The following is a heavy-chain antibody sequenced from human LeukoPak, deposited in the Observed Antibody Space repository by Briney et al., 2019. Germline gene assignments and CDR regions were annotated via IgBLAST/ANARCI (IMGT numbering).Heavy chain of an antibody. Sequence: SETLSLTCTVSGGSISSSSYYWGWLRQPPGKGLEWIGSIYYSGSTYYNPSLKSRVTISVDTSKNQFSLKLSSVTAADTAVYYCARLEWGAYYYMDVWGKGTTVTISS. V-gene: IGHV4-39*01. D-gene: IGHD1-26*01. J-gene: IGHJ6*03. CDR1: GGSISSSSYY. CDR2: IYYSGST. CDR3: ARLEWGAYYYMDV.